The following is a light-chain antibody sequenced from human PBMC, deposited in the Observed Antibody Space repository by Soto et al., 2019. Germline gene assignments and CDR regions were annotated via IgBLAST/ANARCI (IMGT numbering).Light chain of an antibody. CDR1: QSLSSN. J-gene: IGKJ1*01. CDR2: GAS. V-gene: IGKV3-15*01. CDR3: QQYNTWPRT. Sequence: EIVMTQSPATLSVSPGERATLSCRASQSLSSNLAWYQQKPGQAPRLLIYGASTRATGIPARFSGSGSVTEFTLTISSLQSEDFAVYYCQQYNTWPRTFGQGTKVEIK.